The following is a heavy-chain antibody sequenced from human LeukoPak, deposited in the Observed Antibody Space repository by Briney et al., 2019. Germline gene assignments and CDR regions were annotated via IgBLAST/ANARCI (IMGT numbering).Heavy chain of an antibody. CDR3: ARDELVLLWFGEPLYYYYGMDV. J-gene: IGHJ6*02. CDR2: TYYRSKWYN. CDR1: GDSLSSNSAA. Sequence: SQTLSLTCAISGDSLSSNSAAWNWLRQSPSRGLEWLGSTYYRSKWYNDYAVSVKSRITINPDTSKNQFSLQLNSVTPEDTAVYYCARDELVLLWFGEPLYYYYGMDVWGQGTAVTVSS. V-gene: IGHV6-1*01. D-gene: IGHD3-10*01.